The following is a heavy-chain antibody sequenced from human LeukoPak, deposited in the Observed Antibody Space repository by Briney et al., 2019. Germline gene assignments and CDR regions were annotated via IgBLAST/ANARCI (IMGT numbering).Heavy chain of an antibody. V-gene: IGHV3-48*01. CDR2: IGISSGNT. Sequence: GGSLRLSCAASGFNLIDYSMNRVHQAPGKGLEWISYIGISSGNTKYADSVKGRFTISRDKARNSLYLQMNSLRVEDTAVYYCARDHRYAFDNWGHGTLVTVSS. J-gene: IGHJ4*01. CDR1: GFNLIDYS. CDR3: ARDHRYAFDN. D-gene: IGHD5-12*01.